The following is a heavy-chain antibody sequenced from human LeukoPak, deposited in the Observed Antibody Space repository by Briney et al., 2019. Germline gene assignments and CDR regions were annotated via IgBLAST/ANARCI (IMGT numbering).Heavy chain of an antibody. CDR2: IYSGGST. Sequence: PGGSLRLSCAASGFTVSSNYMSWVRQAPGKGLEWVSVIYSGGSTYYADSVKGRFTISRDNSKNTLYLQMNSLRAEDTAVYYCARPYGDSSSWTYYYYYGMDVWGQGTTVTVSS. D-gene: IGHD6-13*01. V-gene: IGHV3-53*01. J-gene: IGHJ6*02. CDR3: ARPYGDSSSWTYYYYYGMDV. CDR1: GFTVSSNY.